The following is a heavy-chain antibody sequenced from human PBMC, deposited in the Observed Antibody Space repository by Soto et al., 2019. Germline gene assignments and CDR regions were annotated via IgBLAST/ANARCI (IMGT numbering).Heavy chain of an antibody. CDR3: ARARGDYSTNYYYGMDV. V-gene: IGHV3-21*01. Sequence: LRLSCAASGFTFSSYSMNWVRQAPGKGLEWVSSISSSSSYIYYADSVKGRFTISRDNAKNSLYLQMNSLRAEDAAVYYCARARGDYSTNYYYGMDVWGQGTTVTVSS. J-gene: IGHJ6*02. CDR2: ISSSSSYI. D-gene: IGHD2-15*01. CDR1: GFTFSSYS.